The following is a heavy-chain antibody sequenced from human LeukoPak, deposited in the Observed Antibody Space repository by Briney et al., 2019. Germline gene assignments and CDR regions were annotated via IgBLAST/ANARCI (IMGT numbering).Heavy chain of an antibody. V-gene: IGHV3-48*03. CDR1: GFTFSSYE. D-gene: IGHD1-26*01. J-gene: IGHJ4*02. Sequence: GGSLRLSCAASGFTFSSYEMNWVRQAPGKGLEWVSYISNSGSTIYYADSVKGRFTISRENAKNSLYLQMNILRAEDTAVYYCARVNSGSYSDYWGQGTLVTVSS. CDR3: ARVNSGSYSDY. CDR2: ISNSGSTI.